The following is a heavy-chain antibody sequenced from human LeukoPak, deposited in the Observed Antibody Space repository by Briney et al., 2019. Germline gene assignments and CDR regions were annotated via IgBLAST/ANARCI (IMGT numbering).Heavy chain of an antibody. V-gene: IGHV4-39*01. CDR1: GGSISSSSYY. D-gene: IGHD3-22*01. J-gene: IGHJ4*02. CDR3: ARLSYYDSSGYLPLMDY. Sequence: SETLSLTCTVSGGSISSSSYYWGWIRQPPGKGLEWIGGIYYSGSTYYNPSLKSRVTISVDTSKNQFSLKLSSVTAADTAVYYCARLSYYDSSGYLPLMDYWGQGTLVTVSS. CDR2: IYYSGST.